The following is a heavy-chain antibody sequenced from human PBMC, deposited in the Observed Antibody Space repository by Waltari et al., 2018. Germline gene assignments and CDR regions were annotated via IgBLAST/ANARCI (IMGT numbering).Heavy chain of an antibody. J-gene: IGHJ5*02. CDR2: INHSGST. Sequence: QVQLQQWGAGLLKPSETLSLTCAVYGGSFSGYYWSWIRQPPGTGLEWIGEINHSGSTNYNPSLKSRVTISVDTSKNQFSLKLSSVTAADTAVYYCAIRRFPLITIFGVVRDPYNWFDPWGQGTLVTVSS. CDR3: AIRRFPLITIFGVVRDPYNWFDP. CDR1: GGSFSGYY. D-gene: IGHD3-3*01. V-gene: IGHV4-34*01.